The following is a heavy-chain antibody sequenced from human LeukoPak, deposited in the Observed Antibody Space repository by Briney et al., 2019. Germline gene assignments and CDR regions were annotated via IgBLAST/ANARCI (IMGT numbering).Heavy chain of an antibody. CDR1: GGSFSGYY. V-gene: IGHV4-34*01. Sequence: SETLSLTCAVYGGSFSGYYWSWIRQPPGKGLEWIGEINHSGSTNYNPSLKSRVTISVDTSKNQFSLKLSSVTAADTAVYYCARGLTARRISFFDYWGQGTLVTVSS. CDR2: INHSGST. CDR3: ARGLTARRISFFDY. J-gene: IGHJ4*02. D-gene: IGHD6-6*01.